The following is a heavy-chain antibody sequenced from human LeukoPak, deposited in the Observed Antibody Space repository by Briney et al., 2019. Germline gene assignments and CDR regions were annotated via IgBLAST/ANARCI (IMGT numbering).Heavy chain of an antibody. J-gene: IGHJ4*02. CDR1: GGSISSSNW. CDR3: ARGRVEMATIDFDY. D-gene: IGHD5-24*01. CDR2: IYRSGST. V-gene: IGHV4-4*02. Sequence: SGTLSLTCAVSGGSISSSNWWSWVRQPPGKGLEWIGEIYRSGSTNYNPSLKSRVTISVDKSKNQFSLKLSSVTAADTAMYYCARGRVEMATIDFDYWGQGTLVTVSS.